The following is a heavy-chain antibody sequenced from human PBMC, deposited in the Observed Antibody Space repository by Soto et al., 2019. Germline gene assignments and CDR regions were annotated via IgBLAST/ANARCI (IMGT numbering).Heavy chain of an antibody. J-gene: IGHJ4*02. CDR2: INPNSGGT. CDR3: AVGYSGSCNFDY. D-gene: IGHD1-26*01. Sequence: ASVRVSCKASGYTFTGYYMHWVRQAPGQGLEWMGWINPNSGGTNYAQKFQGWVTMTRDTSISTAYMELSRLRSDDTAVYYCAVGYSGSCNFDYWGQGTLVTVSS. CDR1: GYTFTGYY. V-gene: IGHV1-2*04.